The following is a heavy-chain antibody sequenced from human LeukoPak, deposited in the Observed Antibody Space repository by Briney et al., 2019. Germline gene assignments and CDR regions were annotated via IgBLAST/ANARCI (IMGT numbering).Heavy chain of an antibody. CDR2: ISSSGTTK. Sequence: PGGSLRLSCAASGFTFSSYEMNWVRQGPGKGLAWVSYISSSGTTKYYADSVKGRFTLSRDNAKRSLSLQMNSLRAEDTAIYYCARSNRDAFDMWGQGTVVTVSS. D-gene: IGHD2/OR15-2a*01. V-gene: IGHV3-48*03. CDR3: ARSNRDAFDM. J-gene: IGHJ3*02. CDR1: GFTFSSYE.